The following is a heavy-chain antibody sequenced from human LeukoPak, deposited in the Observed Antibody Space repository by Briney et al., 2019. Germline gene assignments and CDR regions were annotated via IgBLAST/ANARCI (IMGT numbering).Heavy chain of an antibody. Sequence: PSETLSLTCTVSGGSISSSSYYWGWIRQPPGKGLEWIGSIYYSGSTYYNPSLKSRVTISVDTSKNQFSLKLSSVTAADTAVYYCARDNVIRNTMVSDYWGQGTLVTVSS. CDR2: IYYSGST. CDR1: GGSISSSSYY. CDR3: ARDNVIRNTMVSDY. V-gene: IGHV4-39*07. J-gene: IGHJ4*02. D-gene: IGHD3-10*01.